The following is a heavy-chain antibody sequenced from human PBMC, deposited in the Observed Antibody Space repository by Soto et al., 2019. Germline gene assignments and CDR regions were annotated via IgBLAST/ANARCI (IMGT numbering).Heavy chain of an antibody. CDR3: ARLRIATNNYKWFDP. J-gene: IGHJ5*02. Sequence: SEALSVTCSVSGAALNSGNYYCSWIRQVPGKGLEWIGHIYATGAVDYNPSLRDRITISQDTSERQFSLNLRLVTAADTAVYSCARLRIATNNYKWFDPWGQGTLVTVSS. D-gene: IGHD2-21*01. CDR2: IYATGAV. V-gene: IGHV4-31*03. CDR1: GAALNSGNYY.